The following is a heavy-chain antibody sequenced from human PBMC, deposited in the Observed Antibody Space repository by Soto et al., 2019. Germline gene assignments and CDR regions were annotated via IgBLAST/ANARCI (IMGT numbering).Heavy chain of an antibody. V-gene: IGHV1-18*01. Sequence: GASVKVSCKTSGYTFSNYGITWVRQAPGQPLEWLGWISLYSDGTNYAQKFQGRVSMTTDTSTTTAYMELRSLRSDDTAAYYGARVVPGAEAWFGPWGQGALVTVSS. D-gene: IGHD2-2*01. J-gene: IGHJ5*02. CDR3: ARVVPGAEAWFGP. CDR2: ISLYSDGT. CDR1: GYTFSNYG.